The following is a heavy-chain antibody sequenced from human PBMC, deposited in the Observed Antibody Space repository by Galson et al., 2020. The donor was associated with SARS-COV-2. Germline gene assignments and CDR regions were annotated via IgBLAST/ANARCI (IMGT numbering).Heavy chain of an antibody. CDR1: GFTYSSYR. J-gene: IGHJ5*02. Sequence: AGSLRLSVAASGFTYSSYRMSWVRQAPGKGPQRLANIKQHGSQKYYNDSVKGRFTISRDNGKNSLYLQMNSLRAEDTAVYYCARDLAISWFDPWGQGTLVTVSS. CDR3: ARDLAISWFDP. V-gene: IGHV3-7*01. CDR2: IKQHGSQK. D-gene: IGHD2-2*02.